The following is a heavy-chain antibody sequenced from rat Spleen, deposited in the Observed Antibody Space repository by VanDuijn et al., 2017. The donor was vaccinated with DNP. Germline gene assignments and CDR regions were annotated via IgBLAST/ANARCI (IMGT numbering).Heavy chain of an antibody. CDR2: ISISGSRT. D-gene: IGHD1-2*01. V-gene: IGHV5-25*01. J-gene: IGHJ2*01. Sequence: EVQLVGSGGGLVQPGRSLKLSCAASGFTFTNHYMAWVRQAPKKGLEWVATISISGSRTYFPDSVKGRFTISRDNAKSSLYLQMNSLRSEDTATYYCARGDYSNYMTFDYWGQGVMVTVSS. CDR3: ARGDYSNYMTFDY. CDR1: GFTFTNHY.